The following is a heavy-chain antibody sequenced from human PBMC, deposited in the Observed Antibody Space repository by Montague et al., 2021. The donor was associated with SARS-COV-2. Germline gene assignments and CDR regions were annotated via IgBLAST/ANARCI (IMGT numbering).Heavy chain of an antibody. CDR3: AGYPWYYGSGQ. J-gene: IGHJ4*02. Sequence: SLRLSCAASGFSVSSNYMTWVRQAPGRGLEWVSTLYIDGRPFYTDSVKGRFTISRHISQNTLYLQMNSLRAEDTAVYYCAGYPWYYGSGQWGQGTLVTVSS. V-gene: IGHV3-53*04. D-gene: IGHD3-10*01. CDR2: LYIDGRP. CDR1: GFSVSSNY.